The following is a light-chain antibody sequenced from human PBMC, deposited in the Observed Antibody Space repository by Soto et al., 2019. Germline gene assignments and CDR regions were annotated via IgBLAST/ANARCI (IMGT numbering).Light chain of an antibody. CDR3: QQYYSTPLT. CDR1: ESVLYSSNNKNY. V-gene: IGKV4-1*01. CDR2: WAS. J-gene: IGKJ4*01. Sequence: DIVMTQSPDSLAVSLCERATINCKSSESVLYSSNNKNYLAWYQQKPGQRPKLLIYWASTRESGVPDRFSGSGSGTDFTLTISSLKDEDVAVYYCQQYYSTPLTFGGGTKVDI.